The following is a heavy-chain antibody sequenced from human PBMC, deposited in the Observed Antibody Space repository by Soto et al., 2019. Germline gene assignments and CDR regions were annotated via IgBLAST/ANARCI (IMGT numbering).Heavy chain of an antibody. CDR1: GYSFTSYW. CDR2: IYPGDSDT. CDR3: ASALWFGDPLAYYYGMDV. J-gene: IGHJ6*02. V-gene: IGHV5-51*01. D-gene: IGHD3-10*01. Sequence: GESLKISCKGSGYSFTSYWIGWVRQMPGKGLEWMGIIYPGDSDTRYSPSFQGQVTISADKSISTAYLQWSSLKASDTAMYYCASALWFGDPLAYYYGMDVWGQGTTVTVSS.